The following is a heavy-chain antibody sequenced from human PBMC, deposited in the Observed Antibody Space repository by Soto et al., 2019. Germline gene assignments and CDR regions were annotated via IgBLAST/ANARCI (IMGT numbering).Heavy chain of an antibody. D-gene: IGHD3-9*01. CDR1: GFTFSSYE. J-gene: IGHJ3*02. Sequence: LRLFCAASGFTFSSYEMNWVRQAPGKGLEWVSYISSSGSTIYYADSVKGRFTISRDNAKNSLYLQMNSLRAEDTAVYYCARIYDILGAFDIWGQGTMVTVSS. V-gene: IGHV3-48*03. CDR3: ARIYDILGAFDI. CDR2: ISSSGSTI.